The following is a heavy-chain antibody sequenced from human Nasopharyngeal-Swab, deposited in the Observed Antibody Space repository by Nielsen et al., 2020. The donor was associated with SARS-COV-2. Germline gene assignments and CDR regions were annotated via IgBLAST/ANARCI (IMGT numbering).Heavy chain of an antibody. J-gene: IGHJ4*02. CDR2: ITSDGSNK. D-gene: IGHD3-22*01. CDR3: ARDLGGYYGD. CDR1: GFTFSSYA. Sequence: GESLKISCAASGFTFSSYAMDWVRQAPGKGLEWVAVITSDGSNKYYADSVKGRFTISRDNSKNTLYLQMNSLRAEDTAVYYCARDLGGYYGDWGQGTLVTVSS. V-gene: IGHV3-30-3*01.